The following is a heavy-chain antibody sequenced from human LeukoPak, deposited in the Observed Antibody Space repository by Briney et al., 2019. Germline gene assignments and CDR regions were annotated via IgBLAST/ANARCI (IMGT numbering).Heavy chain of an antibody. CDR2: IWYDGSNK. V-gene: IGHV3-33*01. J-gene: IGHJ4*02. Sequence: PGRSLRLSCAASGFTFSSYGMHWVRQAPGKGLEWVAVIWYDGSNKYYADSVKGRFTISRDNSKNTLYLQMNSLRAEDTAVYYCARVGEWLRFSLFDYWGQGTLVTVSS. CDR3: ARVGEWLRFSLFDY. D-gene: IGHD5-12*01. CDR1: GFTFSSYG.